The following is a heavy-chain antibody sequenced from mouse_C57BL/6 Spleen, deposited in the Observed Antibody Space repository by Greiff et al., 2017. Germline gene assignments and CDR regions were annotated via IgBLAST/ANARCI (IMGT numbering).Heavy chain of an antibody. D-gene: IGHD6-1*01. CDR3: ARGASFRSYWYFDV. V-gene: IGHV1-18*01. CDR2: INPNNGGT. J-gene: IGHJ1*03. Sequence: EVQLQQSGPELVKPGASVKIPCKASGYTFTDYNMDWVKQSHGKSLEWIGDINPNNGGTIYNQKFKGKATLTVDKSSSTAYMELRSLTSEDTAVXYCARGASFRSYWYFDVWGTGTTVTVSS. CDR1: GYTFTDYN.